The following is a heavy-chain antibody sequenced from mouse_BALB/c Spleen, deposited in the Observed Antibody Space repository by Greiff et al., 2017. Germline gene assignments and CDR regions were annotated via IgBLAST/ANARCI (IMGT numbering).Heavy chain of an antibody. Sequence: VQRVESGPGLVAPSQSLSITCTVSGFSLTSYGVHWVRQPPGKGLEWLGVIWAGGSTNYNSALMSRLSISKDNSKSQVFLKMNSLQTDDTAMYYCARDNWDGAMDYWGQGTSVTVSS. CDR2: IWAGGST. CDR3: ARDNWDGAMDY. J-gene: IGHJ4*01. CDR1: GFSLTSYG. V-gene: IGHV2-9*02. D-gene: IGHD4-1*01.